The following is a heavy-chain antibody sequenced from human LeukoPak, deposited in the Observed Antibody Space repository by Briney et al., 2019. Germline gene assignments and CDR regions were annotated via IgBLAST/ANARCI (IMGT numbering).Heavy chain of an antibody. CDR1: GFTFSNYW. J-gene: IGHJ4*02. D-gene: IGHD4-17*01. V-gene: IGHV3-7*04. Sequence: GGSLRLSCAASGFTFSNYWMTWVRQAPGKGLEWLANIKKDGSEKYYVDSVKGRFTISRDNAKNSLYLQMNSLRAEDSAVYYCARGTVLDYWGQGTLVTVSS. CDR3: ARGTVLDY. CDR2: IKKDGSEK.